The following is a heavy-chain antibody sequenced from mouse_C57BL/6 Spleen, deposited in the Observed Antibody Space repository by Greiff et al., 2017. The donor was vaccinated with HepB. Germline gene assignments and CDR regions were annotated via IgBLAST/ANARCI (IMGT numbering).Heavy chain of an antibody. Sequence: EVQLVESGRGLVKPGGSLKLSCAASGFTFSSYAMSWVRQTPEKRLEWVATISDGGSYTYYPDNVKGRFTISRDNAKNNLYLQMSHLKSEDTAMYYCARDRAMDYWGQGTSVTVSS. J-gene: IGHJ4*01. CDR3: ARDRAMDY. CDR1: GFTFSSYA. CDR2: ISDGGSYT. V-gene: IGHV5-4*01.